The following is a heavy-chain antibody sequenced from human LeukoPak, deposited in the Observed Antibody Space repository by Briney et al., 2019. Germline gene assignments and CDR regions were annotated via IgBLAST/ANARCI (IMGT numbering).Heavy chain of an antibody. D-gene: IGHD1-14*01. V-gene: IGHV1-69*06. CDR2: IIPIFGTA. CDR3: ARSSGRSPNRDYMDV. J-gene: IGHJ6*03. CDR1: GGTFSSYA. Sequence: SVKVSCKASGGTFSSYAISWVRQAPGQGLEWMGGIIPIFGTANYAQKFQGRVTITADKSTSTVYMELSSLRSEDTAVYYCARSSGRSPNRDYMDVWGKGTTVTISS.